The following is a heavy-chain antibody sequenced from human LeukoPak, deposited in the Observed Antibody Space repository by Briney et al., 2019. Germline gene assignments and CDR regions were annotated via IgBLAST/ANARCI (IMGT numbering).Heavy chain of an antibody. CDR3: ARIRTPYGSGSYYNFD. D-gene: IGHD3-10*01. CDR2: IYWNDDK. J-gene: IGHJ4*02. V-gene: IGHV2-5*01. CDR1: GFSLSTSGVG. Sequence: ESGPTLVKPTQTLTLTCTFSGFSLSTSGVGVGWIRQPPVKALEWLALIYWNDDKRYSPSLKSRLTITKDTSKNQVVLTMTNMDPVDTATYYCARIRTPYGSGSYYNFDWGQGTLVTVSS.